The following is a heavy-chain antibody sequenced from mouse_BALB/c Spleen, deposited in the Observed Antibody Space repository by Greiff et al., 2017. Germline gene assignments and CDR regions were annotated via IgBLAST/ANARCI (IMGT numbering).Heavy chain of an antibody. CDR1: GFTFSSYT. CDR3: TRAEGRWWGETMMY. V-gene: IGHV5-6-4*01. Sequence: EVHLVESGGGLVKPGGSLKLSCAASGFTFSSYTMSWVRQTPEKRLEWVATISSGGSYTYYPDSVKGRFTISRENAKNTLYLQMSSLKSEDTAMYYYTRAEGRWWGETMMYWGQGTTLTVSS. CDR2: ISSGGSYT. J-gene: IGHJ2*01. D-gene: IGHD2-3*01.